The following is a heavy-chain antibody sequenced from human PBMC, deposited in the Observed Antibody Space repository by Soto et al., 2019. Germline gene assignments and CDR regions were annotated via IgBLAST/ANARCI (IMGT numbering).Heavy chain of an antibody. CDR1: GYTFTSYG. Sequence: ASVKVSCKASGYTFTSYGISWVRQAPGQGLEWMGWISAYNGNTNYAQKLQGRVTMTTDTSTSTAYMELRSLRSDDTAVYYCARGKRAHSSGYNIDYWGQGTLVTVSS. J-gene: IGHJ4*02. CDR3: ARGKRAHSSGYNIDY. V-gene: IGHV1-18*01. D-gene: IGHD3-22*01. CDR2: ISAYNGNT.